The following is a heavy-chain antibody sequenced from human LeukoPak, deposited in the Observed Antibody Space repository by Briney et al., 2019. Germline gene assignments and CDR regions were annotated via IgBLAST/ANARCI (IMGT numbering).Heavy chain of an antibody. J-gene: IGHJ4*02. CDR3: ARQRAWFGEWAFDN. Sequence: PSETLSLTCTVSEDSISSRTFYWGWIRQPPGRGLEWIGSFKSGDTTYYMSSLKSRVTLFVDTSRKQFSLELTSVTAADTAVYYCARQRAWFGEWAFDNWGQGTLVTVSS. D-gene: IGHD3-10*01. CDR1: EDSISSRTFY. CDR2: FKSGDTT. V-gene: IGHV4-39*01.